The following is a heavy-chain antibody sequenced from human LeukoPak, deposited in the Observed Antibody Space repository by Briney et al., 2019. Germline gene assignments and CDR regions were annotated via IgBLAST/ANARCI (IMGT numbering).Heavy chain of an antibody. CDR1: GGSISSYY. V-gene: IGHV4-59*01. CDR3: ARIAVAGTRVFDY. Sequence: PSETLSLTCTVSGGSISSYYWSWIRQPPGKGLEWDGYTHYSGSTNYNPSLKSRVTISVDTSKNQFSLKLSSVTAADTAVYYCARIAVAGTRVFDYWGQGTLVTVSS. D-gene: IGHD6-19*01. CDR2: THYSGST. J-gene: IGHJ4*02.